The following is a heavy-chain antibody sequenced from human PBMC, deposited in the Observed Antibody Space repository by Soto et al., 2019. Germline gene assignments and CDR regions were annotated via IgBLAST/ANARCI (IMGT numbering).Heavy chain of an antibody. J-gene: IGHJ4*02. Sequence: EVQLLESGGGLVQPGGSLRLSCAASGFTFNNYAMTWVRQAPGKGLEWVSAISGGGDTTSYADSVKGRFTVSRDGSKNTLELQMGSPRAEDTALYYFAKGRGGSGSLTPRVDFWGQGTLVTVSS. CDR2: ISGGGDTT. D-gene: IGHD3-10*01. CDR3: AKGRGGSGSLTPRVDF. V-gene: IGHV3-23*01. CDR1: GFTFNNYA.